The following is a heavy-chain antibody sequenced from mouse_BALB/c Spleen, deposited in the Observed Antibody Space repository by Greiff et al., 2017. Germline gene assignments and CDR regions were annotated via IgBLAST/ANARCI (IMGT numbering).Heavy chain of an antibody. CDR3: ARQGGERGFAY. CDR2: ISSGGSYT. Sequence: EVMLVESGGDLVKPGGSLKLSCAASGFTFSSYGMSWVRQTPDKRLEWVATISSGGSYTYYPDSVKGRFTISRDNAKNTLYLQMSSLKSEDTAMYYCARQGGERGFAYWGQGTLATVSA. J-gene: IGHJ3*01. CDR1: GFTFSSYG. V-gene: IGHV5-6*02.